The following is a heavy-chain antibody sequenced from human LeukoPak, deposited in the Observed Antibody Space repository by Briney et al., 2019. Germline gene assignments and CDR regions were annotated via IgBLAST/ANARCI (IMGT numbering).Heavy chain of an antibody. J-gene: IGHJ4*02. CDR1: GYTFTSYG. D-gene: IGHD1-14*01. CDR2: ISAYNGNT. CDR3: ARESVRPGASPLFDY. Sequence: ASVKVSCKASGYTFTSYGISWVRQAPGQGLEWMGWISAYNGNTNYAQKLQGRVTMTTDTSTSTAYMELRSLRSDDTAVYYCARESVRPGASPLFDYWGQGTLVTVSS. V-gene: IGHV1-18*01.